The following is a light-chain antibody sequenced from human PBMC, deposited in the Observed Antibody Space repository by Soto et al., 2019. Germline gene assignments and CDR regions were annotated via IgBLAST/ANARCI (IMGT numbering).Light chain of an antibody. Sequence: QSVLTQPASVSGSPGQSITISCTGTSSDVGGYNYVSWYQQHPGKAPKLMIYDVSNRPSGVSNRFSGSKSGNTASRTISGLQDEDEAGYYCSSYTSSSTLVFGGGTKLTVL. J-gene: IGLJ2*01. V-gene: IGLV2-14*01. CDR2: DVS. CDR3: SSYTSSSTLV. CDR1: SSDVGGYNY.